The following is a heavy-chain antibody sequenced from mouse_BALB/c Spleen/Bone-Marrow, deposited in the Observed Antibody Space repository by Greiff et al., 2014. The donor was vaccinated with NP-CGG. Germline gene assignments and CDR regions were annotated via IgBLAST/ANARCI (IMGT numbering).Heavy chain of an antibody. Sequence: QVQLQQPGADLVRPGSSVKISSKASGYAFSNYWMNWVKQRPGQGLEWIGQIYPGDGDTNYNGKFKGKATLTADKSSSTAYMQLSSLTSEDSAVYFCARCDGYSYYFDYWGQGTTLTVSS. CDR1: GYAFSNYW. CDR3: ARCDGYSYYFDY. D-gene: IGHD2-3*01. J-gene: IGHJ2*01. CDR2: IYPGDGDT. V-gene: IGHV1-80*01.